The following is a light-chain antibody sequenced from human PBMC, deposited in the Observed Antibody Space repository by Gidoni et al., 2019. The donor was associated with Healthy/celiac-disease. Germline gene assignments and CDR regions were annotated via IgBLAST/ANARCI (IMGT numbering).Light chain of an antibody. CDR1: QSISSW. V-gene: IGKV1-5*03. CDR2: TAS. Sequence: DIQMTQSPSTLSASVGDRVTITCRASQSISSWLAWYQQKPGKAPKLLSYTASSLESGVPSRFSGSGSGTEFTLTISSLQPDDFATYYCQQYNSYSWTFGQGTKLEIK. J-gene: IGKJ1*01. CDR3: QQYNSYSWT.